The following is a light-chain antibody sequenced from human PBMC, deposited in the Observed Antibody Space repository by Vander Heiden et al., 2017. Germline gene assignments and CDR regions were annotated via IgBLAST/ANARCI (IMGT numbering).Light chain of an antibody. CDR1: NIGSKS. J-gene: IGLJ2*01. V-gene: IGLV3-21*02. CDR2: DDS. CDR3: QVWDSSSDHVV. Sequence: SSVLPQPPSVPVAPGQPARIPCRGNNIGSKSVHWYQQKPGQAPVLVIYDDSDRPSGIPERFSGSNSGNTATLTISRVEAGDEADYDCQVWDSSSDHVVFGGGTKLTVL.